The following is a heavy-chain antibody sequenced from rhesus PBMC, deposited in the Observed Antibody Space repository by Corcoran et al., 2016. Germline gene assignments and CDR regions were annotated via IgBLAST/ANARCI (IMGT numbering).Heavy chain of an antibody. CDR3: ASRVVAIGFDY. CDR1: GGSISSSNW. Sequence: QVQLQESGPELVKPSETLSLTCAVSGGSISSSNWWSWIRQPPGKGLEWIGRISGSGGSTTYTPSLTVRVTISKDTSKNQFSLKMSSVTAADTAVYYCASRVVAIGFDYWGQGVLVTVSS. V-gene: IGHV4-92*01. J-gene: IGHJ4*01. CDR2: ISGSGGST. D-gene: IGHD2-21*01.